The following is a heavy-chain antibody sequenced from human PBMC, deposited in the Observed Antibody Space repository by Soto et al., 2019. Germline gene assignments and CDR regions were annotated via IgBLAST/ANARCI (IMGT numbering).Heavy chain of an antibody. J-gene: IGHJ5*02. Sequence: GASVKVSCKVSGYTFTSYGISWVRQAPGQGLEWMGWISAYNGNTNYAQKLQGRVTMTTDTSTSTAYMELRSLRSDDTAVYYCARPLTTGTWVSGWFEPWGQGTLVTVSS. CDR1: GYTFTSYG. V-gene: IGHV1-18*01. CDR3: ARPLTTGTWVSGWFEP. CDR2: ISAYNGNT. D-gene: IGHD1-1*01.